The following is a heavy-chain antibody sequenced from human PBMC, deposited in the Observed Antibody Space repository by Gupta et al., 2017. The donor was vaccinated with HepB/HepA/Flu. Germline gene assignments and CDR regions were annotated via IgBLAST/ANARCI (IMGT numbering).Heavy chain of an antibody. CDR3: ARISRTYWYFDL. CDR1: GFTFSIYD. D-gene: IGHD1-14*01. V-gene: IGHV3-13*01. CDR2: IGTAGDT. J-gene: IGHJ2*01. Sequence: EVQLVESGGGLVQPGGSLRLSCAASGFTFSIYDMHWVRQATGKGLEWVSAIGTAGDTYYPGSVKGRFTISRENAKNSLYLQMNSLRAGDTAVYYCARISRTYWYFDLWGRGTLVTGSS.